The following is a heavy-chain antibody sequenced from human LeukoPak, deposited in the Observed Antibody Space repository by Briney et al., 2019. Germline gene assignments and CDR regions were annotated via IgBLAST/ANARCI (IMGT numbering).Heavy chain of an antibody. CDR3: AKDVRPAQNYFDY. V-gene: IGHV3-23*01. CDR2: ISGSGGST. J-gene: IGHJ4*02. Sequence: GGSLRLSCAASGFTFSSYAMSWVRQAPGKGLEWVSAISGSGGSTYYADSVKGRFTLSRDNSKNTLYLQMNSLRAEDTAVYYCAKDVRPAQNYFDYWGQGTLVTVSS. CDR1: GFTFSSYA.